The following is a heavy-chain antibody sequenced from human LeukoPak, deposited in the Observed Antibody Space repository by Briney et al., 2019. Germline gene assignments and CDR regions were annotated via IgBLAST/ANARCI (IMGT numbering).Heavy chain of an antibody. D-gene: IGHD1-1*01. CDR3: ARGPENRWRD. Sequence: GGSLRLSCAASGFTFSLYSMNWVRQAPGKGLEWISYISSSSSTIYYADSVKGRFTISRDNAKSSIYLQMNGLRAKDTAVYYCARGPENRWRDWGQGTLVTVS. J-gene: IGHJ4*02. CDR1: GFTFSLYS. V-gene: IGHV3-48*04. CDR2: ISSSSSTI.